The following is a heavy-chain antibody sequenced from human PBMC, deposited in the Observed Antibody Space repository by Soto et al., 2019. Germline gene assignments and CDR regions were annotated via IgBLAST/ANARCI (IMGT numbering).Heavy chain of an antibody. CDR1: GGSISSGGYS. V-gene: IGHV4-30-2*01. J-gene: IGHJ5*02. Sequence: SETLSLSCAVSGGSISSGGYSWSWIRQPPGKGLEWIGYIYHSGSTYYNPSLKSRVTISVDRSKNQFSLKLSSVAAADTAVYYCARALELRGGVWFDPWGQGTLVTVSS. CDR3: ARALELRGGVWFDP. CDR2: IYHSGST. D-gene: IGHD1-7*01.